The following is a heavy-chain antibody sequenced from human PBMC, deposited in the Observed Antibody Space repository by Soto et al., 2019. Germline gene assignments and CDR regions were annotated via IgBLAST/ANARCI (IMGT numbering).Heavy chain of an antibody. J-gene: IGHJ5*02. CDR1: GYTFTSYY. D-gene: IGHD3-3*01. Sequence: GASVKVSCKASGYTFTSYYMHWVRQAPGQGLEWMGIINPSGGSTSYAQKFQGRVTMTRDTSTSTVYMELSSLRSEDTAVYYCAREARVVLRFLEWPRVGWFDPWGQGTLVTVSS. CDR2: INPSGGST. CDR3: AREARVVLRFLEWPRVGWFDP. V-gene: IGHV1-46*01.